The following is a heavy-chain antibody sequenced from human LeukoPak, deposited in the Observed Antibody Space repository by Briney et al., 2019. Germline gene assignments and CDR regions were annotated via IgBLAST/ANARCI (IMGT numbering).Heavy chain of an antibody. Sequence: GGSLRLSCAASGSTFSSYEMNWVRQAPGKGLEWVSYISSSGSTIYYADSVKGRFTISRDNAKNSLYLQMNSLRAEDTALYYCARDRSLGYCTNGVCSDAFDIWGQGTMVTVSS. J-gene: IGHJ3*02. CDR2: ISSSGSTI. CDR1: GSTFSSYE. D-gene: IGHD2-8*01. CDR3: ARDRSLGYCTNGVCSDAFDI. V-gene: IGHV3-48*03.